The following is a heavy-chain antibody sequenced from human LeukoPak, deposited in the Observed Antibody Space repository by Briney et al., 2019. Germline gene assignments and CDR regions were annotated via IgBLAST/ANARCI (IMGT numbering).Heavy chain of an antibody. V-gene: IGHV3-66*01. CDR1: GFIVSENY. CDR3: VRDRWPGLGDF. Sequence: GGSLRLSCAASGFIVSENYMSWVRQAPGKGLEWVSTVYSGGLTFYADPVKGRFTISRDNSKNTLYLQMSSLRAEDTAVYYCVRDRWPGLGDFWGQGTAVTVSS. CDR2: VYSGGLT. J-gene: IGHJ6*02. D-gene: IGHD6-19*01.